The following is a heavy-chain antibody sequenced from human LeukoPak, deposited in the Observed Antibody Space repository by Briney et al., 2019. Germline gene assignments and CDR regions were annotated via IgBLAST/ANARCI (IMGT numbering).Heavy chain of an antibody. J-gene: IGHJ4*02. CDR2: ISYDGSNK. CDR3: AKDPLLYDSSGYYSYYFDY. D-gene: IGHD3-22*01. V-gene: IGHV3-30*18. Sequence: GGSLRLSCAASGFTFSSYGMHWVRQAPGRGLEWVAVISYDGSNKYYADSVKGRFTISRDNSKNTLYLQMNSLRAEDTAVYYCAKDPLLYDSSGYYSYYFDYWGQGTLVTVSS. CDR1: GFTFSSYG.